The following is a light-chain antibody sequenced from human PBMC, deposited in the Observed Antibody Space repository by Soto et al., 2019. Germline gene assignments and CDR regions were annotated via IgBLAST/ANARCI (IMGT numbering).Light chain of an antibody. CDR1: SGSIASNY. J-gene: IGLJ3*02. CDR2: EDN. Sequence: NFMLTQPHSVSDSPGKTVIISCTRSSGSIASNYVQWYQQRPGSYPTTVIYEDNQRPSGVPDRFSGSIDSSSNSASLTISVLETEDEADYYCQSYDATNQVFGGGTKLTVL. V-gene: IGLV6-57*01. CDR3: QSYDATNQV.